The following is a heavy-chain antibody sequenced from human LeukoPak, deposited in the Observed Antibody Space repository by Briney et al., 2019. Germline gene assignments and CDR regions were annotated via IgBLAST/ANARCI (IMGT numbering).Heavy chain of an antibody. D-gene: IGHD3-9*01. CDR2: INHSGST. CDR3: ARAGLVGYFGWLLSPLFDY. J-gene: IGHJ4*02. Sequence: SETLSLTCAVYGGSFSGYYWSWIRQPPGKGLEWIGEINHSGSTNYNPSLKSRVTISVDTSKNQFSLKLSSVTAADTAVYYCARAGLVGYFGWLLSPLFDYWGQGTLVTVSS. V-gene: IGHV4-34*01. CDR1: GGSFSGYY.